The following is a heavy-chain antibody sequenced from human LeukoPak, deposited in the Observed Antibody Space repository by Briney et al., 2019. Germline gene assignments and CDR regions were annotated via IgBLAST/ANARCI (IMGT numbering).Heavy chain of an antibody. CDR1: GFTFSSYS. J-gene: IGHJ4*02. CDR3: ARGDDFWSGYYGDY. D-gene: IGHD3-3*01. CDR2: ISSSSSYI. Sequence: GGSLRLSCAAPGFTFSSYSMNWVRQAPGKGLEWVSSISSSSSYIYYADSVKGRFTISRDNANNSLYLQMNSLRAEDTAVYYCARGDDFWSGYYGDYWGQGTLVTVSS. V-gene: IGHV3-21*01.